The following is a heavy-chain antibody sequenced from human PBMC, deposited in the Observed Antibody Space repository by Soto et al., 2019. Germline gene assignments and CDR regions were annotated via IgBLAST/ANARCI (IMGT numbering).Heavy chain of an antibody. CDR1: VCTFSNAW. D-gene: IGHD2-2*01. CDR2: IKSKTDGGTT. Sequence: PGGSLRLSCASSVCTFSNAWMSCVRHSPGKWLEWVGRIKSKTDGGTTDYAAPVKGRFTISRDDSKNTLYLQMNSLKTEDTAVYYCTTCSTSCYDAYYYGMEVLGQGTTVNVSS. CDR3: TTCSTSCYDAYYYGMEV. V-gene: IGHV3-15*01. J-gene: IGHJ6*01.